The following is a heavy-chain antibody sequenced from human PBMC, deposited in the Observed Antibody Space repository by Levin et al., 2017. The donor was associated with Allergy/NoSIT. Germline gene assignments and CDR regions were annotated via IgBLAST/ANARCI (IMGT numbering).Heavy chain of an antibody. CDR3: ARVRMVRGVITRRISRGIDY. J-gene: IGHJ4*02. CDR2: IYSGGST. Sequence: GGSLRLSCAASGFTVSSNYMSWVRQAPGKGLEWVSVIYSGGSTYYADSVKGRFTISRDNSKNTLYLQMNSLRAEDTAVYYCARVRMVRGVITRRISRGIDYWGQGTLVTVSS. D-gene: IGHD3-10*01. V-gene: IGHV3-66*01. CDR1: GFTVSSNY.